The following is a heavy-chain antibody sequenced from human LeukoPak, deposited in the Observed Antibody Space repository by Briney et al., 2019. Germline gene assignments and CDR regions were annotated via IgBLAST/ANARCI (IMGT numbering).Heavy chain of an antibody. Sequence: ASVKVSCKASGYTFTSNGISWVRQAPGQGLEWMGWIKPNNGGTKYAQKFQGRVTMTRDTSISTAYMELSRLRSDDTAVYYCARTEVATVTDWGQGTLVTVSS. D-gene: IGHD5-24*01. J-gene: IGHJ4*02. CDR3: ARTEVATVTD. CDR2: IKPNNGGT. CDR1: GYTFTSNG. V-gene: IGHV1-2*02.